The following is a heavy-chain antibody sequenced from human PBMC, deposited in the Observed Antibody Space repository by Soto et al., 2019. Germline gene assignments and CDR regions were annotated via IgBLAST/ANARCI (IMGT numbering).Heavy chain of an antibody. V-gene: IGHV4-59*01. J-gene: IGHJ3*02. CDR1: GGSISSYY. CDR3: ARIPYYYDSSGYDDAFDI. CDR2: IYYSGST. Sequence: SETLSLTCTVSGGSISSYYWSCIRQTPGKGLEWSGYIYYSGSTNYNPSLKSRVTISVDTSKNQFSLKLSSVTAADTAVYYCARIPYYYDSSGYDDAFDIWGQGTMVTVAS. D-gene: IGHD3-22*01.